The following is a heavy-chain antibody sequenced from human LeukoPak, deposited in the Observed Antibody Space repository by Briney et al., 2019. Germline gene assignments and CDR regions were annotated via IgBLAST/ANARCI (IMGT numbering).Heavy chain of an antibody. V-gene: IGHV4-30-4*08. CDR2: IYYSGST. J-gene: IGHJ5*02. D-gene: IGHD3-22*01. CDR1: GGSISSGDYY. Sequence: PSETLSLTCTVSGGSISSGDYYWSWIRQPPGKGLEWIGYIYYSGSTYYNPSLKSRVTISVDTSKNQFSLKLSSVTAADTAVYYCARDLITTWGFDPWAREPWSPSPQ. CDR3: ARDLITTWGFDP.